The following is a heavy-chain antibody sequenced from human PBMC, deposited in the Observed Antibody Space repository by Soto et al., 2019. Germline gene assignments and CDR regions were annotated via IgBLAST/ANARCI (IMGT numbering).Heavy chain of an antibody. Sequence: GGSLRLSCAASGFTFSTYAMAWVRQAPGKGLEWVSSISSSSRHIYYADSMKGRFTISRDNAKNSLYLQMNSLRGEDTAVYYCARDSGSYYYSFDYWGQGTLVTVSS. CDR1: GFTFSTYA. CDR2: ISSSSRHI. D-gene: IGHD1-26*01. V-gene: IGHV3-21*01. CDR3: ARDSGSYYYSFDY. J-gene: IGHJ4*02.